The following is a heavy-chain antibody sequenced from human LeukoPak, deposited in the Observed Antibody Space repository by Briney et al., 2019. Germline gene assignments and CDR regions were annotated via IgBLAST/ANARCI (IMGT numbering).Heavy chain of an antibody. V-gene: IGHV4-31*03. CDR2: ISYSGSP. Sequence: SEPLSLTCTVSGASISSGGYYWSWIRQHPGKGLEWIGYISYSGSPYYNPSLKSRVPISVDTSRNQFSLKLSSVTAADTAVYYCARQGSGSSYYYYTFPYWGQGTLVTVSS. D-gene: IGHD1-26*01. CDR1: GASISSGGYY. J-gene: IGHJ4*02. CDR3: ARQGSGSSYYYYTFPY.